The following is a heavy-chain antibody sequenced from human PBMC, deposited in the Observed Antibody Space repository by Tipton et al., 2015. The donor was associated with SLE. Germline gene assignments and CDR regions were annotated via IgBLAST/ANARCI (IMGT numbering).Heavy chain of an antibody. D-gene: IGHD3-22*01. CDR3: ARDYYDTGGYPNWFDP. CDR2: IYSSGST. V-gene: IGHV4-59*01. Sequence: GLVKPSETLSLTCTVSGGSINGYYWSWIRQPPGKGLDWIGYIYSSGSTNYSPSLKSRVTISVDTSKNHFSLKLTSVTAADTAVYYCARDYYDTGGYPNWFDPWGQGTLVTVSS. CDR1: GGSINGYY. J-gene: IGHJ5*02.